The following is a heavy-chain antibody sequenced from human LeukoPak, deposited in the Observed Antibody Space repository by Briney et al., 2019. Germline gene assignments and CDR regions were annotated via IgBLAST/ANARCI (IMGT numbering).Heavy chain of an antibody. Sequence: GGSLRLSCAASGFTFGSYYMSWVRQAPGKGLEWVSGISGSGDNTYYADSVKGRFTISRDNSKNTLSLQMNSLRAEDTAVYYCAKNFWSGRFYYYYMDVWGKGTTVTVSS. J-gene: IGHJ6*03. V-gene: IGHV3-23*01. CDR3: AKNFWSGRFYYYYMDV. D-gene: IGHD3-3*01. CDR1: GFTFGSYY. CDR2: ISGSGDNT.